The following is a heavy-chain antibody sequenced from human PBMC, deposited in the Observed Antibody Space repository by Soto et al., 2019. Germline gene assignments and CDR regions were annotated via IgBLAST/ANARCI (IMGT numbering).Heavy chain of an antibody. V-gene: IGHV1-46*01. CDR2: IHPSAGST. CDR3: ARGYTPYYDSSGYYYGEDY. Sequence: QVQLVQSGAEVKKPGASVKLSCKTSGDTFPNYYIHWVRQAPGQGLAWMGMIHPSAGSTTYAQKFPGRVTMTRAKSTSTVYMELSRLRYDDTAVFYCARGYTPYYDSSGYYYGEDYWGQGALVTVSS. D-gene: IGHD3-22*01. CDR1: GDTFPNYY. J-gene: IGHJ4*02.